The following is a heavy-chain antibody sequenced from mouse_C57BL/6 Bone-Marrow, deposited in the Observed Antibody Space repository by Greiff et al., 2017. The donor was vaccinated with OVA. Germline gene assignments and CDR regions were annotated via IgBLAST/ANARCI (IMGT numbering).Heavy chain of an antibody. Sequence: EVKLVESGGDLVKPGGSLKLSCAASGFTFSSYGMSWVRQTPDKRLEWVATISSGGSYTYYPDSVKGRFTISRDNAKNTLYLQMSGLKSEDTAMYYCARSPLYYYGWVYFDYWGQGTTLTVSS. V-gene: IGHV5-6*01. D-gene: IGHD1-1*01. CDR2: ISSGGSYT. CDR1: GFTFSSYG. CDR3: ARSPLYYYGWVYFDY. J-gene: IGHJ2*01.